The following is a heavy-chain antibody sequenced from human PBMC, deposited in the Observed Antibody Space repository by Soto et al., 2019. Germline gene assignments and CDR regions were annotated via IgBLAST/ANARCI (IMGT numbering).Heavy chain of an antibody. Sequence: PSETLSLTCAVSGYSISSGYYWGWIRQPPGKGLEWIGSIYHSGSTYYNPSLKSRVTISVDTSKNQFSLKLSSVTAADTAVYYCARERHYYDGGRFDPWGQGTLVTVSS. CDR3: ARERHYYDGGRFDP. D-gene: IGHD3-22*01. J-gene: IGHJ5*02. V-gene: IGHV4-38-2*02. CDR2: IYHSGST. CDR1: GYSISSGYY.